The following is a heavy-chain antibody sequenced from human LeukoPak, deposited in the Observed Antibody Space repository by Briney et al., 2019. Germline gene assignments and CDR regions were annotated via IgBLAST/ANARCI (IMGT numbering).Heavy chain of an antibody. CDR1: GYTFTSYY. CDR3: ARVVGGSWLPSFHSFDY. D-gene: IGHD3-22*01. Sequence: ASVKVSCKASGYTFTSYYLHWVRQAPGQGLGWMGTINPSGGSTSYAQKFQGRVTMTRDTSTSTVYMELSSLRSEDTAVYYCARVVGGSWLPSFHSFDYWGQGTLVTVSS. CDR2: INPSGGST. V-gene: IGHV1-46*01. J-gene: IGHJ4*02.